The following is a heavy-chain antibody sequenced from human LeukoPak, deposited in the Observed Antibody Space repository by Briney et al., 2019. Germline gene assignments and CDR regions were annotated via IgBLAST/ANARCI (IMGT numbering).Heavy chain of an antibody. Sequence: GGSLRLSCAASGFPFSGYAMSWVRQAPGKGLEWVSAISGSGGSTYYADSVKGRFTISRDNSKNTLCLQMNSLRAEDTAVYYCAKEDYDYVWGSYRSPPDYWGQGTLVTVSS. CDR3: AKEDYDYVWGSYRSPPDY. J-gene: IGHJ4*02. CDR1: GFPFSGYA. D-gene: IGHD3-16*02. CDR2: ISGSGGST. V-gene: IGHV3-23*01.